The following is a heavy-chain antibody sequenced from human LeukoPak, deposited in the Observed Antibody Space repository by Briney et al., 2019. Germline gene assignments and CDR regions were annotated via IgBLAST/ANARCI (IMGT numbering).Heavy chain of an antibody. J-gene: IGHJ4*02. V-gene: IGHV3-23*01. CDR2: IIGSGSST. CDR1: GFTFSSYG. Sequence: GGSLRLSCAASGFTFSSYGMHWVRQAPGKGLEWVSAIIGSGSSTYYADSVKGRFTISRDNSENTLFLQMNSLRAEDTAVYYCAKDRAQQLVLDFWGQGTLVTVSS. D-gene: IGHD6-13*01. CDR3: AKDRAQQLVLDF.